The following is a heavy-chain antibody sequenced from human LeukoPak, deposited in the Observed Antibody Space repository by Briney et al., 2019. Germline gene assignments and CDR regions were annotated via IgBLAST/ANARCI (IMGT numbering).Heavy chain of an antibody. V-gene: IGHV4-39*01. J-gene: IGHJ4*02. CDR3: ASLGTAMVFDY. Sequence: SETLSLTCTASGGSISSSSYYWGWIRQPPGKGLEWIGSIYYSGSTYYNPSLKSRVTIPVDTSKNQFSLKLSSVTAADTAVYHCASLGTAMVFDYWGQGTLVTVSS. CDR1: GGSISSSSYY. CDR2: IYYSGST. D-gene: IGHD5-18*01.